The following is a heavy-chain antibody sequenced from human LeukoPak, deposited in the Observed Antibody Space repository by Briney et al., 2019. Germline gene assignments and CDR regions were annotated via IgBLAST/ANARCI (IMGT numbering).Heavy chain of an antibody. Sequence: ASVKVSCKASGYTFTSYDINWVRQATGQGLEWMGWMNPNSGNTGYAQKFQGRVTITRNTSISTAYMELSSLRSEDTAVYYCARDQGARLHNWFDPWGQGTLVTVSS. V-gene: IGHV1-8*03. CDR1: GYTFTSYD. CDR2: MNPNSGNT. D-gene: IGHD6-6*01. J-gene: IGHJ5*02. CDR3: ARDQGARLHNWFDP.